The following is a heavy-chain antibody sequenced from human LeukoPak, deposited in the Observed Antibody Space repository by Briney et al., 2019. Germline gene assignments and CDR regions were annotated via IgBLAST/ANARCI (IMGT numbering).Heavy chain of an antibody. J-gene: IGHJ4*02. CDR1: GFTFSRYW. Sequence: GGSLRLSCAASGFTFSRYWMTWVRQAPGKGLEWVANIKEDATKTYYVDSVKGRFTISRDNAQNSLYLQMNSLTPEDTAVYFCARGEAFCDYWGQGALVTVS. CDR3: ARGEAFCDY. CDR2: IKEDATKT. V-gene: IGHV3-7*05.